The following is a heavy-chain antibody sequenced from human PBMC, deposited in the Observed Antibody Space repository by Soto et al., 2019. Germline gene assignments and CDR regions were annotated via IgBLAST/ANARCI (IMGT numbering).Heavy chain of an antibody. D-gene: IGHD2-2*01. V-gene: IGHV4-59*08. CDR3: ARQRCSSTRCYAGFDY. CDR1: GGSMSSYY. Sequence: SETLSLTCTVSGGSMSSYYWNWIRQPPGKGLELIGYIYYSGSTNYNPSLKSRVIISVDTSKNQFSLKLSSVTAADTAVYYCARQRCSSTRCYAGFDYWGQGTLVTVSS. J-gene: IGHJ4*02. CDR2: IYYSGST.